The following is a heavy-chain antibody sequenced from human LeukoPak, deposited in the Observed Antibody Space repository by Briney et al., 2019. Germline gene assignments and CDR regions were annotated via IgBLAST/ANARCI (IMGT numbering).Heavy chain of an antibody. D-gene: IGHD5-24*01. CDR2: IYYGQTI. J-gene: IGHJ4*02. Sequence: SETLSLTCTISAASISSSSHHWGWIRQSPGKVLEWIGSIYYGQTIYYNPSLNSRVTISVVTSKDQFTLQLNSVTAADTAVYYCARVQGWLQFGYYFDYWGQGTLVTVSS. CDR3: ARVQGWLQFGYYFDY. V-gene: IGHV4-39*01. CDR1: AASISSSSHH.